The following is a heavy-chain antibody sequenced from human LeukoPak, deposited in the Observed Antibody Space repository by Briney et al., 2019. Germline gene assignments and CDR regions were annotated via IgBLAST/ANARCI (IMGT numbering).Heavy chain of an antibody. D-gene: IGHD3-3*01. CDR2: IKQDGSEK. Sequence: GGSLRLPCAASGFTVSSNYMSWVRQAPGKGLEWVANIKQDGSEKYYVDSVKGRFTISRDNAKNSLYLQMNSLRAEDTAVYYCARDYDFWSGYYMGYWGQGTLVTVSS. J-gene: IGHJ4*02. V-gene: IGHV3-7*01. CDR3: ARDYDFWSGYYMGY. CDR1: GFTVSSNY.